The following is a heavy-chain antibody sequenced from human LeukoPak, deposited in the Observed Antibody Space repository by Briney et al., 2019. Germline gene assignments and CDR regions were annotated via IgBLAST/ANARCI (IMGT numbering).Heavy chain of an antibody. CDR1: GGTFSSYA. D-gene: IGHD5-12*01. CDR2: IIPILGIA. Sequence: SVKVSCKASGGTFSSYAISWVRQAPGQGLEWMGRIIPILGIANYAQKFQGRVTITADKSTSTAYMELSSLRSEDTAVYYCARDNTVSFCDIVATENAFDIWGQGTMVTVSS. V-gene: IGHV1-69*04. J-gene: IGHJ3*02. CDR3: ARDNTVSFCDIVATENAFDI.